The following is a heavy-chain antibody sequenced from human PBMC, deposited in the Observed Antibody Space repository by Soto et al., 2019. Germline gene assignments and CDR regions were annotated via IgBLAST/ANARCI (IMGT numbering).Heavy chain of an antibody. Sequence: LSLTCTVSGGSISSGDYYWSWIRQPPGKGLEWIGYIYYSGSTYYNPSLKSRVTISVDTSKNQFSLKLSSVTAADTAVYYCARLYNWSRNFDYWGQGTLVTVSS. CDR3: ARLYNWSRNFDY. D-gene: IGHD1-20*01. CDR1: GGSISSGDYY. CDR2: IYYSGST. V-gene: IGHV4-30-4*01. J-gene: IGHJ4*02.